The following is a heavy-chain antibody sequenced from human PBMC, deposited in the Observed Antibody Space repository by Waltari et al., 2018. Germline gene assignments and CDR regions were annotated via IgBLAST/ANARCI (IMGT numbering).Heavy chain of an antibody. Sequence: QVQLVQSGSELKKPGASVKISCKASGYIFTSYPIHWVRQAPGQGLELMGWIITSTGNPTYAQGFTGRFVFSLDTSVSTAYLEINNLKAEDTAVYYCTREVVPAATIVVNWFDPWGQGTLVTVSS. D-gene: IGHD2-2*01. V-gene: IGHV7-4-1*02. CDR3: TREVVPAATIVVNWFDP. CDR2: IITSTGNP. CDR1: GYIFTSYP. J-gene: IGHJ5*02.